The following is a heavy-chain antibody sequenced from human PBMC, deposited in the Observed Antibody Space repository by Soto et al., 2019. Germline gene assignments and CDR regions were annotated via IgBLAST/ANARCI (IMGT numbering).Heavy chain of an antibody. J-gene: IGHJ4*02. D-gene: IGHD6-13*01. Sequence: SETLSLTCAVYGGSFSGYYWSWIRQPPGKGLEWIGYIYYSGSTNYNPSLKSRVTISVDTSKNQFSLKLSSVTAADTAVYYCARHVGGASSSYNDYWGQGTLVTVSS. CDR2: IYYSGST. V-gene: IGHV4-59*08. CDR1: GGSFSGYY. CDR3: ARHVGGASSSYNDY.